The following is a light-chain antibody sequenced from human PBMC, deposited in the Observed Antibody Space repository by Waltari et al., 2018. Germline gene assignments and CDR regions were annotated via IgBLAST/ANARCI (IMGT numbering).Light chain of an antibody. CDR2: GAS. V-gene: IGKV3-15*01. CDR3: QQYNNWPVFT. Sequence: EIVMTQSPATLSVSPGERATLSCRASQSVSSNLAWYQQKPGQAPRLLSYGASTRAPGIPARFSGSGSGTEFTLTISSLQSEDFAVYYCQQYNNWPVFTFGPGTKVDIK. CDR1: QSVSSN. J-gene: IGKJ3*01.